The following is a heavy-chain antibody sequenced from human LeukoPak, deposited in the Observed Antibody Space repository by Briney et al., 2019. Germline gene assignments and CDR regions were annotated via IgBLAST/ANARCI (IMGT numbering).Heavy chain of an antibody. CDR2: INPSGGST. J-gene: IGHJ4*02. V-gene: IGHV1-46*01. Sequence: ASVKVSCKSSRYTFTTYYIYWVRQSPGQGPEWVGIINPSGGSTSYAQKFQGRVTMTRDTSTSTVYMDLTSLRSDDTAVYYCARHSLPGKTPFDYWGQGTLVTVSS. D-gene: IGHD1-1*01. CDR1: RYTFTTYY. CDR3: ARHSLPGKTPFDY.